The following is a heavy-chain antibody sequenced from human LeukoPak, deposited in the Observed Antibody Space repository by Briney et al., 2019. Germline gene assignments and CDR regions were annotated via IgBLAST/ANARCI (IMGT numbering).Heavy chain of an antibody. J-gene: IGHJ4*02. CDR2: IYSGGST. CDR3: ARTGIAAAEYS. Sequence: GGSLRLSCAASGFTVSSNYMSLGRQAPGKRLEWVSVIYSGGSTYYADSVKGRFTISRDNSKNTLYLQMNSLRAEDTAVYYCARTGIAAAEYSWGQGTLVTVSS. V-gene: IGHV3-66*01. CDR1: GFTVSSNY. D-gene: IGHD6-13*01.